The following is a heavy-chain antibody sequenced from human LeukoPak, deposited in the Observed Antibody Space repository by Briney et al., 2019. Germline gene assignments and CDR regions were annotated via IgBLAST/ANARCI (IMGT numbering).Heavy chain of an antibody. V-gene: IGHV4-59*08. Sequence: SETLSLTCTVSGGSISSYYWNWIRQPPGKGLEWIGYIYYSGSTNYNPSLKSRVTISVDTPKNQFSLKLSSVTAADTAVYYCARRRYSDSSGYANAFDIWGQGTMVTVSS. D-gene: IGHD3-22*01. CDR2: IYYSGST. J-gene: IGHJ3*02. CDR3: ARRRYSDSSGYANAFDI. CDR1: GGSISSYY.